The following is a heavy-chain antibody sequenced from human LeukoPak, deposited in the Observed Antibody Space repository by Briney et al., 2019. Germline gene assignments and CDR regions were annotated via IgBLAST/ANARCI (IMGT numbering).Heavy chain of an antibody. CDR2: INHSGST. J-gene: IGHJ5*02. CDR1: GGSFSGYY. Sequence: SETLSLTCAVYGGSFSGYYWSWIRQPPGKWLEWIGEINHSGSTNYNPSLKSRVTISVDTSKNQFSLKLSSVTAADTAVYYCARHIIAAAERNWFDPWGQGTLVTVSS. V-gene: IGHV4-34*01. CDR3: ARHIIAAAERNWFDP. D-gene: IGHD6-13*01.